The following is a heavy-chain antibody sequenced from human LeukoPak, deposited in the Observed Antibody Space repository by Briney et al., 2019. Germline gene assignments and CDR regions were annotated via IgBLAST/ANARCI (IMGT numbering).Heavy chain of an antibody. CDR2: INSDGSWT. D-gene: IGHD3-3*02. CDR1: GNYW. V-gene: IGHV3-74*01. Sequence: GGSLRLSCAASGNYWMHWVRQAPGKGLVWVSHINSDGSWTSYADSVKGRFTISKDNAKNTVYLQMNSLRAEDTAVYYCARDGIFGVVIIYNGMDVWGQGTTVTVSS. CDR3: ARDGIFGVVIIYNGMDV. J-gene: IGHJ6*02.